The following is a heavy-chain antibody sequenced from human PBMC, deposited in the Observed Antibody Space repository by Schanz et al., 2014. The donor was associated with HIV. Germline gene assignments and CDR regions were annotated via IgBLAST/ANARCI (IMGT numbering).Heavy chain of an antibody. D-gene: IGHD6-19*01. CDR3: TKDIVAGASEY. Sequence: EVQLLESGGGLVHPGGSLRLTCAASGLTFSGSAMNWVRQAPGKGLEWVSAISGSGGGTFYAGSVKGRFTISRDNSKNMLYLQMTSLRVEDTAVYYCTKDIVAGASEYWGQGTLVIVSS. CDR1: GLTFSGSA. J-gene: IGHJ4*02. V-gene: IGHV3-23*01. CDR2: ISGSGGGT.